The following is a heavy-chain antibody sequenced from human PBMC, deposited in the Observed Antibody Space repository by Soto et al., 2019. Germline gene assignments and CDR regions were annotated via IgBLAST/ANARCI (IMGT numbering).Heavy chain of an antibody. V-gene: IGHV1-8*01. CDR1: GYTFTSYD. CDR3: ARSRSRQSVVVRGRFNCWFDP. J-gene: IGHJ5*02. CDR2: MNPNSGNT. Sequence: ASVKVSCKASGYTFTSYDIDWVRQATGQGLEWMGWMNPNSGNTGYAQKFQGRVTMTRNTSISTAYMELSSLRSEDTAVYYCARSRSRQSVVVRGRFNCWFDPWGQGTLVTVSS. D-gene: IGHD3-10*01.